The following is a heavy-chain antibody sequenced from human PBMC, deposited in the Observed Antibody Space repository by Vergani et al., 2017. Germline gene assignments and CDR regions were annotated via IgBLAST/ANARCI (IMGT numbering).Heavy chain of an antibody. D-gene: IGHD2-15*01. CDR3: ARHPPGYWSGGSCYDSTYFDY. J-gene: IGHJ4*02. CDR1: GYSFTSYW. V-gene: IGHV5-10-1*03. CDR2: IDPSDSYT. Sequence: EVQLVQSGAEVKKPGESLRISCKGSGYSFTSYWISWVRQMPGKGLEWMGRIDPSDSYTNYSPSFQGHVTISADKSISTAYLQWSSLKASDTAMFYCARHPPGYWSGGSCYDSTYFDYWGQGTRVTVSS.